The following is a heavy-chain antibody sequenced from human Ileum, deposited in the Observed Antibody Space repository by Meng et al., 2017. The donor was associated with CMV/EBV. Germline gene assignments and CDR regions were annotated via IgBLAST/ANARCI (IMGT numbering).Heavy chain of an antibody. J-gene: IGHJ4*02. D-gene: IGHD6-13*01. CDR1: GFTFSSYW. CDR2: IKQDGSEK. Sequence: GEFLKTSCAASGFTFSSYWLNWVRQAPGKGLEWVANIKQDGSEKNYVDPVKGRFTISRDNTKNSLYLQMNSLRAEDTAVYYCARGPAVAGRYYFDYWGQGTLVTVSS. V-gene: IGHV3-7*04. CDR3: ARGPAVAGRYYFDY.